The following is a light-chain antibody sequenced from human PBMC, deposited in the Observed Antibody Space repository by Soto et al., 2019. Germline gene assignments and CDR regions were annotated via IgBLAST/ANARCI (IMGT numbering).Light chain of an antibody. CDR3: LQYNNWPPWT. V-gene: IGKV3-15*01. CDR2: GAS. Sequence: EVVMTQSPATLSVSPGERATLSCRASQSVNSNLAWYQQKPGQAPRLLIYGASTRATDIPARFSGGGSGTEFTLTISSLQSGDFAVYYCLQYNNWPPWTFGQGTKVEIK. J-gene: IGKJ1*01. CDR1: QSVNSN.